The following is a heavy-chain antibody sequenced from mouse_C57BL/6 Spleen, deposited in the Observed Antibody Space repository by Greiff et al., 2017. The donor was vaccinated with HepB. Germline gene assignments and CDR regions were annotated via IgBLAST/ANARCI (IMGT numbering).Heavy chain of an antibody. D-gene: IGHD2-4*01. CDR3: ARIYYDYDGAMDY. CDR2: IYPGSGNT. V-gene: IGHV1-66*01. J-gene: IGHJ4*01. CDR1: GYSFTSYY. Sequence: VKLQESGPELVKPGASVKISCKASGYSFTSYYIHWVKQRPGQGLEWIGWIYPGSGNTKYNEKFKGKATLTADTSSSTAYMQLSSLTSEDSAVYYCARIYYDYDGAMDYWGQGTSVTVSS.